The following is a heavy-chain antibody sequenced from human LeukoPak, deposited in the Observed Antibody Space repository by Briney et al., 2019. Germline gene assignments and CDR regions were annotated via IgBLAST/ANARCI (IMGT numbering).Heavy chain of an antibody. CDR1: GGSISSYY. CDR2: INHSGST. J-gene: IGHJ6*02. D-gene: IGHD3-22*01. Sequence: SETLSLTCTVSGGSISSYYWSWIRQPPGKGLEWIGEINHSGSTNYNPSLKSRVTISVDTSKNQFSLKLSSVTAADTAVYYCARVHYYDSSGYRHPYYYYGMDVWGQGTTVTVSS. V-gene: IGHV4-34*01. CDR3: ARVHYYDSSGYRHPYYYYGMDV.